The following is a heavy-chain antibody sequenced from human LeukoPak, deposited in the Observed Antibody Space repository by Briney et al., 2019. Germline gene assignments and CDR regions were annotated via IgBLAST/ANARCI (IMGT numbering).Heavy chain of an antibody. Sequence: GGSLRLSCAASGFTFSSYEMNWFRQAPGKGLEWVSYISSSGSTIYYADSVKGRFTISRDNAKNSLYLQMNSLRAEDTAVYYCARDARGATPDYWGQGTLVTVSS. CDR3: ARDARGATPDY. V-gene: IGHV3-48*03. J-gene: IGHJ4*02. CDR2: ISSSGSTI. D-gene: IGHD1-26*01. CDR1: GFTFSSYE.